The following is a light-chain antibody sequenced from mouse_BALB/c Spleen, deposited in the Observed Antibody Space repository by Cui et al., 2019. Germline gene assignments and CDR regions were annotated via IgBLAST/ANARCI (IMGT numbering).Light chain of an antibody. V-gene: IGKV6-15*01. Sequence: ESVMSQTPNFMYTSVGARFIFTCKASQDVATTVAWYQQKPGQFPNVPFYSASYRYSGFPDRFAGVGSGKDFTLTISNLQSEDLAYFSCQKYNSYPLTFGSGTKLEIK. CDR2: SAS. CDR3: QKYNSYPLT. CDR1: QDVATT. J-gene: IGKJ4*01.